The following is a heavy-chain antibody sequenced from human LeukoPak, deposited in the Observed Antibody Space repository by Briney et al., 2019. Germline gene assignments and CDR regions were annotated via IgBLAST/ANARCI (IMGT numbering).Heavy chain of an antibody. V-gene: IGHV3-23*01. Sequence: GGSLRLSCAASGFTFRSYGMSWVRQAPGKGLEWVSVISDSGGRTYYADSVKGRFTISRDNSKDTLYLQMNSLRAEDTAVYYCAKGGAVSSKSITLIRGTRRYYYYMDVWGKGTSVTISS. CDR3: AKGGAVSSKSITLIRGTRRYYYYMDV. J-gene: IGHJ6*03. CDR1: GFTFRSYG. D-gene: IGHD3-10*01. CDR2: ISDSGGRT.